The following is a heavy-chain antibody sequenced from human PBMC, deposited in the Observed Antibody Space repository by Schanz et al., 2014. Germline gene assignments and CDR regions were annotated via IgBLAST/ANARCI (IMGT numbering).Heavy chain of an antibody. V-gene: IGHV3-23*01. CDR1: GFTFSNYA. CDR2: FIVDSGNT. CDR3: AKLSSSGRLAGYFDS. J-gene: IGHJ4*02. D-gene: IGHD6-19*01. Sequence: EVQLLESGGGLVRPGGSLRLSCAASGFTFSNYAMSWVRQAPGKGLEWVSGFIVDSGNTYYAGSVKGRFSISRDYSKNTLYLQMSSRRAEDTAIYYCAKLSSSGRLAGYFDSWGQGTLVTVSS.